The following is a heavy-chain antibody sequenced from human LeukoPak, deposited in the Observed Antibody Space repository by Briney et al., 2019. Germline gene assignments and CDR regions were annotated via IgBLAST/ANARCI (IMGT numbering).Heavy chain of an antibody. CDR3: ARTPGEMATISPDYYMDV. J-gene: IGHJ6*03. V-gene: IGHV1-2*02. D-gene: IGHD5-24*01. Sequence: ASVKVSCKASGYTFTGYYMHWVRQAPGQGLEWMGWINPNSGGTNYAQKFQGRVTMTRDTSISTAYMELSRLRSDDTAVYYCARTPGEMATISPDYYMDVWGKGTTVTVSS. CDR1: GYTFTGYY. CDR2: INPNSGGT.